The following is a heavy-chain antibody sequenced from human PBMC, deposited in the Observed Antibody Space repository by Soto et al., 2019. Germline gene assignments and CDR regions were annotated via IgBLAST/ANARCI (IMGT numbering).Heavy chain of an antibody. J-gene: IGHJ6*03. V-gene: IGHV3-49*03. CDR1: GFTFGDYA. Sequence: GGSLRLSCTASGFTFGDYAMSWFRQAPGKGLEWVGFIRSKAYGGTTEYAASVKGRFTISRDDSKSIAYLQMNSLKTEDTAVYYCTRDHDDSSSYYYYYYMDVWGKGTTVTVSS. CDR3: TRDHDDSSSYYYYYYMDV. D-gene: IGHD6-6*01. CDR2: IRSKAYGGTT.